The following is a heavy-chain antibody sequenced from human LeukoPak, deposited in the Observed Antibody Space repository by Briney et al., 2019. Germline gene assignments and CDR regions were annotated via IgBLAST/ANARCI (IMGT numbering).Heavy chain of an antibody. J-gene: IGHJ6*02. CDR3: ARDGDSSSWGYYYGMDV. CDR2: IYYSGST. D-gene: IGHD6-13*01. V-gene: IGHV4-38-2*02. Sequence: SETLSLTCTVSGYSISSGHYWGWIRQPPGKGLEWIGSIYYSGSTHYNPSLKSRVIISVDTSKNQFSLKLSSVTAADTAVYYCARDGDSSSWGYYYGMDVWGQGTTVTVSS. CDR1: GYSISSGHY.